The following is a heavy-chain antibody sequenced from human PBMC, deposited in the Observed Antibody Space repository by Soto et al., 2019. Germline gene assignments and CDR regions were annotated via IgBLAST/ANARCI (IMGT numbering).Heavy chain of an antibody. CDR1: GYTFTSYA. J-gene: IGHJ4*02. CDR2: INAGNGNT. Sequence: ASVKVSCKASGYTFTSYAMHWVRQAPGQRLEWMGWINAGNGNTKYSQKFQGRVTITRDTSASTAYMELSSLRSEDTAVYYCARVVGWFGELFLYFGYWGQGTLVTVSS. V-gene: IGHV1-3*01. CDR3: ARVVGWFGELFLYFGY. D-gene: IGHD3-10*01.